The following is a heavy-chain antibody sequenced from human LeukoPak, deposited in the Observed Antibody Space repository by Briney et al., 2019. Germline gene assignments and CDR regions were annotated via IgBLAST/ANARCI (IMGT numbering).Heavy chain of an antibody. CDR2: IFYSGSP. D-gene: IGHD6-13*01. V-gene: IGHV4-59*08. CDR3: ARVGHIAAASTFDY. Sequence: PETLSPTLTVSGGSISSYYWGWIRQSPGQGLEWIANIFYSGSPNYNPSLKSRVTISFDTSKNQFSLKLSSVTAADTAVYYCARVGHIAAASTFDYWGQGTLVTVSS. CDR1: GGSISSYY. J-gene: IGHJ4*02.